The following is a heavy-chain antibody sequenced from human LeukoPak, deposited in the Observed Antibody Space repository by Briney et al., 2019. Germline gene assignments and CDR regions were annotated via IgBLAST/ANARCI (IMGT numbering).Heavy chain of an antibody. Sequence: QPGESLRLSCAASGFTFSSYWMHWVRQAPGKGLVWVSCINSDGSSTGYADSVKGRFTISRDNAKNTLYLQMNSLRAEDTAVYYCARETAGGLGYWGQGTPVTVSS. CDR1: GFTFSSYW. V-gene: IGHV3-74*01. CDR3: ARETAGGLGY. D-gene: IGHD6-13*01. J-gene: IGHJ4*02. CDR2: INSDGSST.